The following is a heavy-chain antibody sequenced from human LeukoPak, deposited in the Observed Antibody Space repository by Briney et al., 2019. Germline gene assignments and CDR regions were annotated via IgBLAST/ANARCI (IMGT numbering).Heavy chain of an antibody. CDR2: ISSFSNFR. Sequence: GGSLRLSCAASGFTFSDYYMSWIRQAPGKGLEWVSHISSFSNFRSYADSVKGRFTISRDNARNSLYLQMNSLRAEDTAVYYCARGAGGYDWNDAFDIWGQGTMVTVSS. V-gene: IGHV3-11*06. J-gene: IGHJ3*02. D-gene: IGHD5-12*01. CDR3: ARGAGGYDWNDAFDI. CDR1: GFTFSDYY.